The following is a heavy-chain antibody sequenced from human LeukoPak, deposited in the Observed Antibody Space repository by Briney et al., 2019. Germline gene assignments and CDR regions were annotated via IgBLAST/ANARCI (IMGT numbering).Heavy chain of an antibody. CDR3: AKGGFTMVVD. V-gene: IGHV3-30*18. CDR1: GYTFADYH. D-gene: IGHD3-22*01. J-gene: IGHJ4*02. CDR2: ISSDGSNK. Sequence: SCKASGYTFADYHIHWVRQAPGKGLEWVAAISSDGSNKYYADSVKGRFTISRDNSKNTLYLQLNSLRADDTAVYYCAKGGFTMVVDWGQGTLVTVSS.